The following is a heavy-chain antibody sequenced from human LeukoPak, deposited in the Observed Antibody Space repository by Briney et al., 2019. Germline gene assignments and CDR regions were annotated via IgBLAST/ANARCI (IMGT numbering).Heavy chain of an antibody. CDR2: FYSSTRT. CDR3: ARCMSELDYGDYACYYHMDV. Sequence: PSQTLSLTCTVSGDSLTSGSRYWSWIRQPAGKGLEWIGHFYSSTRTTYNPSLESRVTISGDTAKNQFSLKLDSVTAADTAVYFCARCMSELDYGDYACYYHMDVWGKGTTVTVSS. J-gene: IGHJ6*04. V-gene: IGHV4-61*09. D-gene: IGHD4-17*01. CDR1: GDSLTSGSRY.